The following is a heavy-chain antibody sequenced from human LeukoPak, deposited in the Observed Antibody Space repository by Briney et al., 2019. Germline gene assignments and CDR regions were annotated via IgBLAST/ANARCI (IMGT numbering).Heavy chain of an antibody. J-gene: IGHJ4*02. CDR1: GGSISSYF. D-gene: IGHD3-9*01. CDR3: ARDAKPITIFSKPFDY. CDR2: IYTSGST. Sequence: SETLSLTCTVSGGSISSYFWSWIRQPAGKGLEWIGRIYTSGSTNYNPSLKSRVTISVDTSKNQFSLKLSSVTAADTAVYYCARDAKPITIFSKPFDYWGQGTLVTVSS. V-gene: IGHV4-4*07.